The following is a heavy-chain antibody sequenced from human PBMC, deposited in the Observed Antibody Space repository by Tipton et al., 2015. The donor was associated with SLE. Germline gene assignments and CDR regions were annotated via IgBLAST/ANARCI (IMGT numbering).Heavy chain of an antibody. V-gene: IGHV1-18*01. CDR2: ISAYNGNT. Sequence: QLVQSGAEVKKPGASVKVSCKASGYTFTSYGISWVRQAPGQGLEWMGWISAYNGNTNYAQKLQGRVTMTTDTSTSTAYMELRRLRSGRTAVYSRAEDGSGSNWFDPWGQGTLVPVSS. J-gene: IGHJ5*02. D-gene: IGHD6-19*01. CDR1: GYTFTSYG. CDR3: AEDGSGSNWFDP.